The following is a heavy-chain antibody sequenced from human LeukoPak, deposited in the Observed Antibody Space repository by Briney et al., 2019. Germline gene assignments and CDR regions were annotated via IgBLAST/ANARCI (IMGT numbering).Heavy chain of an antibody. Sequence: GESLKISCRGSGYSFTDYWIGWVRQMPGKGLEWMGIIFPDDSDTKYSASFQGQVTISVHKYISTAHLQWCSLKASDSAAYYCARHGLAGCIGGRCFTSFHYYGMDVWGQGTTVTVSS. CDR2: IFPDDSDT. CDR3: ARHGLAGCIGGRCFTSFHYYGMDV. V-gene: IGHV5-51*01. J-gene: IGHJ6*02. D-gene: IGHD2-15*01. CDR1: GYSFTDYW.